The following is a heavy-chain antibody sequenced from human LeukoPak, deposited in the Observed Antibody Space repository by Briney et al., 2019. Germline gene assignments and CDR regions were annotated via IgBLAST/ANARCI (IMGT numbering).Heavy chain of an antibody. CDR3: ARLGDGDYVRKYYFDY. CDR2: IYPGDSDT. V-gene: IGHV5-51*01. J-gene: IGHJ4*02. CDR1: GYSFTDYW. D-gene: IGHD4-17*01. Sequence: GESLKISCKGSGYSFTDYWIGWVRQMPGKGLEWMGIIYPGDSDTRYSPSFQGQVTISADKSISTAYLQWSSLKASDTAMYYCARLGDGDYVRKYYFDYWGQGTLVTVSS.